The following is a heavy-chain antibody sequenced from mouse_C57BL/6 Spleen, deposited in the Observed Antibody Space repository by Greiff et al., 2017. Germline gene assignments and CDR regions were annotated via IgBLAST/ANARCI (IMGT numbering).Heavy chain of an antibody. J-gene: IGHJ2*01. D-gene: IGHD2-2*01. CDR3: ARSGEWLPYFDY. V-gene: IGHV7-3*01. CDR2: IRNKANGYTT. Sequence: EVQLQESGGGLVQPGGSLSISCAASGFTFTDYYMSWVRQTPGKALEWLGFIRNKANGYTTEYSASVKGRFTISRDNSQSILYLQMNALRAEDSATYYCARSGEWLPYFDYWGQGTTLTFSS. CDR1: GFTFTDYY.